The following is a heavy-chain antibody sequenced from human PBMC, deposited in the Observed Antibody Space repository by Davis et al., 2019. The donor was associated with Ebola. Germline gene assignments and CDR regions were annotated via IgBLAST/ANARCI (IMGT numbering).Heavy chain of an antibody. Sequence: GGSLRLSCAASGFTFSSYSMNWVRQAPGKGLEWVSSISSSSSYIYYADSVKGRFTISRNNAKNSLYLQMNSLRAEDTAVYYCARSRGSSSPKYNYFDPWGQGTLVTVSS. CDR3: ARSRGSSSPKYNYFDP. CDR1: GFTFSSYS. D-gene: IGHD6-6*01. J-gene: IGHJ5*02. CDR2: ISSSSSYI. V-gene: IGHV3-21*04.